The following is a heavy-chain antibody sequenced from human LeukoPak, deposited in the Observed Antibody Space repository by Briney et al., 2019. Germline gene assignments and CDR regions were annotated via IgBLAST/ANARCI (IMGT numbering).Heavy chain of an antibody. CDR1: GGSFSGYY. CDR3: AREGDGYNFSGDY. CDR2: INHSGST. Sequence: SETLSLTCAVYGGSFSGYYWSWIRQPPGKGLEWIGEINHSGSTNYNPSLKSRVTISVDTSKNQFSLKLSSVTAADTAVYYCAREGDGYNFSGDYWGQGTLVTVSS. V-gene: IGHV4-34*01. J-gene: IGHJ4*02. D-gene: IGHD5-24*01.